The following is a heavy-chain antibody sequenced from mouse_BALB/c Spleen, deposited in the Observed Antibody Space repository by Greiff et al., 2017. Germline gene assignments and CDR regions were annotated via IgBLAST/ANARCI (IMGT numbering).Heavy chain of an antibody. Sequence: EVKLMESGGGLVKPGGSLKLSCAASGFAFSSYDMSWVRQTPEKRLEWVAYISSGGGSTYYPDTVKGRFTISRDNAKNTLYLQMSSLKSEDTAMYYCARQKYGNGAMDYWGQGTSVTVSS. CDR1: GFAFSSYD. V-gene: IGHV5-12-1*01. D-gene: IGHD2-10*02. CDR3: ARQKYGNGAMDY. J-gene: IGHJ4*01. CDR2: ISSGGGST.